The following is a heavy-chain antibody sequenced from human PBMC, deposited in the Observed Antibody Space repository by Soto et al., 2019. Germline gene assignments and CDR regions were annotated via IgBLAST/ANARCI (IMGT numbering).Heavy chain of an antibody. CDR1: GFTFSSYG. CDR2: IWYDGSNK. J-gene: IGHJ6*02. D-gene: IGHD3-16*01. V-gene: IGHV3-33*01. CDR3: ARGFAYYYSYYGMDV. Sequence: GGSLRLSCAASGFTFSSYGMHWVRQAPGKGLEWVAVIWYDGSNKYYADSVKGRFTISRDNSKNTLYLQMNSLRAEDTAVYYCARGFAYYYSYYGMDVWGQGTTVTVSS.